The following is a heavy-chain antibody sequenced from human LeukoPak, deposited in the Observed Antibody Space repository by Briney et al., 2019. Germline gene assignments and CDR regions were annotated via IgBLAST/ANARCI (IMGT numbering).Heavy chain of an antibody. Sequence: GGSLRLSXAASGFIFSSYGMYWVRQAPGKGMEWVAFIRYDGSNKYYADSVKGRFTISRDNSKNTLYLQMNSLRAEDTAVYYCAKDLPSCTTSSCWGHFDYWGQGTLVTVSS. CDR1: GFIFSSYG. V-gene: IGHV3-30*02. J-gene: IGHJ4*02. D-gene: IGHD2-2*01. CDR3: AKDLPSCTTSSCWGHFDY. CDR2: IRYDGSNK.